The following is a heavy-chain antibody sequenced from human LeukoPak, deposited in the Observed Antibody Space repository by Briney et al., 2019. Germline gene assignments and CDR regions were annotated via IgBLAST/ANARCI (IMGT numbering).Heavy chain of an antibody. V-gene: IGHV3-23*01. J-gene: IGHJ3*02. CDR3: ARDHRRVVVPAAKPHSAFDI. D-gene: IGHD2-2*02. CDR2: ISGSGGST. Sequence: GGSLRLSCAASGFTFSGFAMSWVRQAPGKGLEWVSAISGSGGSTYYADSVKGRFTISRDNSKNTLYLQMNSLRAEDTAVYHCARDHRRVVVPAAKPHSAFDIWGQGTMVTVSS. CDR1: GFTFSGFA.